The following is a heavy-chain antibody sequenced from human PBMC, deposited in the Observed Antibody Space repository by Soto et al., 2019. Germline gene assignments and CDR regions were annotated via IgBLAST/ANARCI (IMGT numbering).Heavy chain of an antibody. CDR1: GYTFTSYG. Sequence: QVQLVQSGAEVKKPGASVKVSCKASGYTFTSYGISWVRQAPGQGLEWMGWISAYNGNTNYAQKLQGRVTMSTDTSTSTAYMELRSLRSDDTAVYYCASTPSWSGGSCYAGTFDYWGQGTLVTVSS. J-gene: IGHJ4*02. D-gene: IGHD2-15*01. V-gene: IGHV1-18*04. CDR2: ISAYNGNT. CDR3: ASTPSWSGGSCYAGTFDY.